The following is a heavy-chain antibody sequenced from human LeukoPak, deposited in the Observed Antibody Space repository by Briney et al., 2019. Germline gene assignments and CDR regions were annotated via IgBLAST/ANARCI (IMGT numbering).Heavy chain of an antibody. J-gene: IGHJ4*02. CDR2: IYSGGST. V-gene: IGHV3-53*01. D-gene: IGHD3-22*01. Sequence: GGSLRLSCAASGFTLSSNYISWVRQAPGKGPEWVSIIYSGGSTYYADSVKRRFTISRDISKNTLYLQMNSLRAEDTAVYHCARSHDSSGSRLDYWGQGTLVSVSS. CDR1: GFTLSSNY. CDR3: ARSHDSSGSRLDY.